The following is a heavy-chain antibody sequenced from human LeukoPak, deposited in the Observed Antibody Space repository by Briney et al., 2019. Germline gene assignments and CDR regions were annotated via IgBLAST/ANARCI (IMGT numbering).Heavy chain of an antibody. CDR2: INPHSGDT. CDR3: ARWDGYSSSPDY. Sequence: VASVKVSCKASGYSFTGYYMHWVRQAPGQGLEWMGWINPHSGDTGYAQKFQGRVTMTRDMSITTTYMELTRLRSDDTAFYYCARWDGYSSSPDYWGQGSLVTVSS. V-gene: IGHV1-2*02. J-gene: IGHJ4*02. CDR1: GYSFTGYY. D-gene: IGHD6-13*01.